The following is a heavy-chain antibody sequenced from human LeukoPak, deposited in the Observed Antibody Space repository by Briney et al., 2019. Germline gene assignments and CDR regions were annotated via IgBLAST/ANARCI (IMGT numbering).Heavy chain of an antibody. V-gene: IGHV4-39*02. D-gene: IGHD6-19*01. CDR1: GGSISSSSYY. CDR2: IYYSGSP. Sequence: SETLSLTRTVSGGSISSSSYYGGWIPRPPGKGLEWIGSIYYSGSPYSNRPLKSQAPKPLDTSKNHLSLKLCSVTAADTAVYYCARMDGYSSGWYDGLDYWGQGTLVTVSS. J-gene: IGHJ4*02. CDR3: ARMDGYSSGWYDGLDY.